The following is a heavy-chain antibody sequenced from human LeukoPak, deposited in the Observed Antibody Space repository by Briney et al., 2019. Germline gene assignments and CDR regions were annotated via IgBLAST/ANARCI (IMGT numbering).Heavy chain of an antibody. CDR1: EFSVGSNY. V-gene: IGHV3-66*01. CDR2: IYSGGST. CDR3: ARVGYSSSSFDY. D-gene: IGHD6-6*01. Sequence: GGSLRLSCAASEFSVGSNYMTWVRQAPGKGLEWVSLIYSGGSTYYADSVKGRFTISRDNSKNTLYLQMNSLRAEDTAVYYCARVGYSSSSFDYWGQGTLLTVSS. J-gene: IGHJ4*02.